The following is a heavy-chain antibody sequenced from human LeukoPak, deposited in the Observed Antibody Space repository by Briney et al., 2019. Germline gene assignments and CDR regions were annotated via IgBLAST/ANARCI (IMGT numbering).Heavy chain of an antibody. D-gene: IGHD6-6*01. CDR2: IFTSGST. Sequence: SETLSLTCTVSGGSISSGSYYWSWIRQPAGKGLEWIGRIFTSGSTKYNPSLKSRVTISVDTSKNQFSLKLSSVTAADTAMYYCARDFGSSSWGWFDPWGQGTMVIVSS. CDR3: ARDFGSSSWGWFDP. CDR1: GGSISSGSYY. J-gene: IGHJ5*02. V-gene: IGHV4-61*02.